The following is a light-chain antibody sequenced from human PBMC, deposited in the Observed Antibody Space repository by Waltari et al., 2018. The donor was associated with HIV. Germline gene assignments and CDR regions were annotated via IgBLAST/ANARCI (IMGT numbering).Light chain of an antibody. Sequence: QSALTQPPSASGSPGQSVTISCTGNSSDAGGYTDVSWYQQHPGKAPKLMIYEVTKRPSGVPDRFSGSNSGNTASLTVSGLQAEDEADYYCSAYAVSNNLLCGGGTKLTVL. J-gene: IGLJ2*01. CDR2: EVT. CDR1: SSDAGGYTD. V-gene: IGLV2-8*01. CDR3: SAYAVSNNLL.